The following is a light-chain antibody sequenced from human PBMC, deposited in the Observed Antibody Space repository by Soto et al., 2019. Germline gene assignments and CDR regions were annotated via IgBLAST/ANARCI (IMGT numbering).Light chain of an antibody. CDR3: QQTYNLPRT. V-gene: IGKV1-39*01. CDR1: LTIGHS. CDR2: GAS. Sequence: DIQMTPSPSSLSASVGDRVTITCRASLTIGHSLSWFQQKAGKPPTLLIYGASAVPSGVPARFSGSVSGTEFTLTINKMQREDFATYYGQQTYNLPRTFGHGTKV. J-gene: IGKJ1*01.